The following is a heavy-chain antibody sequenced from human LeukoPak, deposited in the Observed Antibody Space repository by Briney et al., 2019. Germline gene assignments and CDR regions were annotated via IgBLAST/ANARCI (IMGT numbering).Heavy chain of an antibody. Sequence: GESLKISCKGSGYSFTSYWIGWVRQMPGKGLEWMGIIYPGDSDTRYSPSFQGQVTISADKSISTAYLQWSSLKASDTAMYYCARRYSSSWPNYYYYGMDVWGQGTTVTVSS. CDR1: GYSFTSYW. V-gene: IGHV5-51*01. CDR2: IYPGDSDT. J-gene: IGHJ6*02. CDR3: ARRYSSSWPNYYYYGMDV. D-gene: IGHD6-13*01.